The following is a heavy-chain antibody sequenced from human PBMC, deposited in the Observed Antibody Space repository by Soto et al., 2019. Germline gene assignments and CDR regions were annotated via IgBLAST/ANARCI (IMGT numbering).Heavy chain of an antibody. V-gene: IGHV3-30*18. J-gene: IGHJ6*02. CDR1: GFTFSSYG. CDR2: ISYDGSNK. CDR3: AKKVRSFKFYYYGMDV. Sequence: GGSLRLSCAASGFTFSSYGMHWVRQAPGKGLEWVAVISYDGSNKYYADSVKGRFTISRDNSKNTLYLQMNSLRAEDTAVYYCAKKVRSFKFYYYGMDVWGQGTTVTVSS. D-gene: IGHD3-10*01.